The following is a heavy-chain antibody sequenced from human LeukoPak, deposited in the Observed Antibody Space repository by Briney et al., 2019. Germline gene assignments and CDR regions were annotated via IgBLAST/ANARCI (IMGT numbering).Heavy chain of an antibody. Sequence: PGGSRRLSCAASGFSFSNFAMSWFRQAPRKGLGWVSTVDTSGGTYYADSVKGRFTISRDNSRNTVYLQMSTLRAVDTAVYSCAKGGGTQPSDYWGQGTLVTVSS. CDR1: GFSFSNFA. CDR2: VDTSGGT. CDR3: AKGGGTQPSDY. V-gene: IGHV3-23*01. J-gene: IGHJ4*02. D-gene: IGHD5-18*01.